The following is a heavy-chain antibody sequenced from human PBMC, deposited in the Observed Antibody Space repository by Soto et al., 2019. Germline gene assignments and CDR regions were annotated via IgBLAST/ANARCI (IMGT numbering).Heavy chain of an antibody. V-gene: IGHV1-18*04. CDR1: GYTFNSYG. D-gene: IGHD2-15*01. CDR3: ARDSEGGGYYYYYYGMHV. J-gene: IGHJ6*02. CDR2: ISAYNGNT. Sequence: ASVKVSCKASGYTFNSYGISWVRQAPGQGLEWMGWISAYNGNTNYVQKFQGRVTMTTEKSTSTAYMELRSLRSDDTAVYYCARDSEGGGYYYYYYGMHVWGQGTTVTVSS.